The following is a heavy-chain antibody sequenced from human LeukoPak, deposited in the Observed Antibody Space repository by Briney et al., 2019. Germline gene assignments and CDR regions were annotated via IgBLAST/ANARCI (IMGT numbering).Heavy chain of an antibody. Sequence: GGSLRLSCAASGFTFSNSAMSWVRQAPGKGLEWVSTLSGSGITTYYADSVKGRFTISRDNSKNTLYLQMNSLRAEETAVYYCAKGIYSSGWSYFDYWGHGTLVTVRS. D-gene: IGHD6-19*01. V-gene: IGHV3-23*01. CDR3: AKGIYSSGWSYFDY. J-gene: IGHJ4*01. CDR2: LSGSGITT. CDR1: GFTFSNSA.